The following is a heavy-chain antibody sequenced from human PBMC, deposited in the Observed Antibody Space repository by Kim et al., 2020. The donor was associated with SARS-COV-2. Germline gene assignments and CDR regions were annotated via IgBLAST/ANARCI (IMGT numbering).Heavy chain of an antibody. CDR1: GFTFSSYE. Sequence: GGSLRLSCAASGFTFSSYEMNWVRQAPGKGLEWVSYISSSGSTIYYADSVKGRFTISRDNAKNSLYLQMNSLRAEDTAVYYCAAHENSKQQLVPRWGQGTLVTVSS. J-gene: IGHJ4*02. CDR2: ISSSGSTI. CDR3: AAHENSKQQLVPR. D-gene: IGHD6-13*01. V-gene: IGHV3-48*03.